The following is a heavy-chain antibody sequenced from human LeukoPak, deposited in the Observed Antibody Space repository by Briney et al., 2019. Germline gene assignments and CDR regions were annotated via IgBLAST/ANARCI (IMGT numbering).Heavy chain of an antibody. CDR3: VRGNDYGGPHY. CDR2: IDRDGSRI. CDR1: EFTFSSYW. Sequence: GGSLRLSCAVSEFTFSSYWMHWVRQAPGKGLVWVSRIDRDGSRINYADSVKGRFTISRDNGKNTLFLQMNSLRAEDAAVYYCVRGNDYGGPHYWGQGTLVTVSS. V-gene: IGHV3-74*01. D-gene: IGHD4-23*01. J-gene: IGHJ4*02.